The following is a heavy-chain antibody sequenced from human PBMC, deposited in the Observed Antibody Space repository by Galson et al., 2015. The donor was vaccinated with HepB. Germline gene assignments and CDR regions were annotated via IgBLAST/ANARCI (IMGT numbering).Heavy chain of an antibody. CDR1: GYTFTSYG. CDR2: ISAYNGNT. J-gene: IGHJ4*02. D-gene: IGHD3-22*01. CDR3: ARGPYYYDSSGYLNEDDY. V-gene: IGHV1-18*04. Sequence: SVKVSCKASGYTFTSYGISWVRQAPGQGLEWMGWISAYNGNTNYAQKLQGRVTMTTDTSTSTAYMELRSLRSDDTAVYYCARGPYYYDSSGYLNEDDYWGQGTLVTVSS.